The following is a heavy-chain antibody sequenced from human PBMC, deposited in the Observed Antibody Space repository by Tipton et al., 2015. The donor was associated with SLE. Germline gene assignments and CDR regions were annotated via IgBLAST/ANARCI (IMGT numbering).Heavy chain of an antibody. CDR2: IDYSGKT. Sequence: TLSLTCSVSGGSISSRNYHWGWIRQPPGKGLEWIGSIDYSGKTHYNPSLRSRVTISLDTSKNQFYLKLSSVTAADTAVYYCARESISAGGRTHSWFDPWGQGTLVTVSS. V-gene: IGHV4-39*07. J-gene: IGHJ5*02. CDR1: GGSISSRNYH. CDR3: ARESISAGGRTHSWFDP. D-gene: IGHD6-13*01.